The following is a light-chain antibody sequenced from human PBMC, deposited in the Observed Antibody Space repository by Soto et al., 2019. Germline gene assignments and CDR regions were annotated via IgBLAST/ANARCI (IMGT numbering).Light chain of an antibody. CDR2: GAS. Sequence: EIVLTQSPGTLSLSPGERATLSCRASQSVSSSYLAWYQQKPGQAPSLLIYGASSRATGIPDRFSGSESGTDFTLTISRLEPEDFAVYYCQHYGSSLYTFGQGTKLEIK. J-gene: IGKJ2*01. V-gene: IGKV3-20*01. CDR3: QHYGSSLYT. CDR1: QSVSSSY.